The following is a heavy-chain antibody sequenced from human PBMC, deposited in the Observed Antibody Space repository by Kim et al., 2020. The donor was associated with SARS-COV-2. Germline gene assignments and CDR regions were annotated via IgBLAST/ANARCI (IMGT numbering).Heavy chain of an antibody. J-gene: IGHJ4*02. D-gene: IGHD5-12*01. CDR3: ARVQRWLQRFYFDY. CDR2: IYYSGST. CDR1: DGSISSYY. Sequence: SETLSLTCTVSDGSISSYYWSWIRQPPGKGLEWIGYIYYSGSTNYNPSLKSRVTISVDTSKNQFSLKLSSVTAADTAVYYCARVQRWLQRFYFDYWGQGTLVTVSS. V-gene: IGHV4-59*13.